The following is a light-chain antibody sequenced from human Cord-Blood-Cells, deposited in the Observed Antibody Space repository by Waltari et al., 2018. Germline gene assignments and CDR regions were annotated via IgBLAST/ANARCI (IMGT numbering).Light chain of an antibody. J-gene: IGLJ3*02. Sequence: SALTQPASVSGSPGQSITISCTGTSSDVGSSNLVSWYQQHPGKAPKLMTYEGSKRPSGVSNRFSGSKSGNTASLTISGLQAEDEADYYCCSYAGSSTWVFGGGTKLTVL. CDR3: CSYAGSSTWV. CDR1: SSDVGSSNL. CDR2: EGS. V-gene: IGLV2-23*01.